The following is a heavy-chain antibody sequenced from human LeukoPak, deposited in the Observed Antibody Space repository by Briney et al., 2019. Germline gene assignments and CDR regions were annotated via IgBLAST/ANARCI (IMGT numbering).Heavy chain of an antibody. CDR3: ARVSTHYDLDFFDC. CDR2: IKQDGGQK. Sequence: PGGSLRLSCAAPGFNISNYWMTWVRQAPGKGLQWVANIKQDGGQKYYVDSVKRRITISRDSPKNSLCLHQSRLRAEDTAVYFCARVSTHYDLDFFDCWGQGTLLTVCS. J-gene: IGHJ4*02. CDR1: GFNISNYW. D-gene: IGHD5-12*01. V-gene: IGHV3-7*04.